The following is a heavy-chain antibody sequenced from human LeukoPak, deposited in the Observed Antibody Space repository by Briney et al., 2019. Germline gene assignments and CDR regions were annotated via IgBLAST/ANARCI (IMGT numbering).Heavy chain of an antibody. J-gene: IGHJ4*02. CDR2: IASSGTTK. D-gene: IGHD6-19*01. CDR1: RFPFSVYE. Sequence: GGSLRLSCAVSRFPFSVYEMNWVRQAPGKGLEWASNIASSGTTKYYADSVKGRFSISRDNAKSSLYLQMNSLRVEDTAVYYCTLLAVASDFDYWGQGALVTVSS. V-gene: IGHV3-48*03. CDR3: TLLAVASDFDY.